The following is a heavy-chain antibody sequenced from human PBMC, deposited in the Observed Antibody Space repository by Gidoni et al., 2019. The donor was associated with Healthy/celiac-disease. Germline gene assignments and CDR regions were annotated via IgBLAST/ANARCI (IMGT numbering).Heavy chain of an antibody. V-gene: IGHV3-33*01. CDR2: IWYDGSNK. D-gene: IGHD3-9*01. CDR1: GFTFSSYG. CDR3: ARDGGQYYDILNGMDV. J-gene: IGHJ6*02. Sequence: QVQLVASGGGVVQPGRSLRPPCAAPGFTFSSYGMHWVRQAPGKGLEWVAVIWYDGSNKYYADSVKGRFTISRDNSKNTLYLQMNSLRAEDTAVYYCARDGGQYYDILNGMDVWGQGTTVTVSS.